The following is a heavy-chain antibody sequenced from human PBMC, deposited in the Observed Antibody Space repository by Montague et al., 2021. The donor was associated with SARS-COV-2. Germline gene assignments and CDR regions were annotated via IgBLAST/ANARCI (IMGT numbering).Heavy chain of an antibody. J-gene: IGHJ4*02. V-gene: IGHV4-34*01. CDR2: INHCGST. D-gene: IGHD4-11*01. Sequence: SETLSLTCAVHGGSFRGYFWSWIRQSPGKGLEWSGEINHCGSTNYNQSLKSRVTISANTSQNQFSLQVSTVTASDTAVYYCARGAECYSDYLGTLGYWGQGTLVSVSS. CDR3: ARGAECYSDYLGTLGY. CDR1: GGSFRGYF.